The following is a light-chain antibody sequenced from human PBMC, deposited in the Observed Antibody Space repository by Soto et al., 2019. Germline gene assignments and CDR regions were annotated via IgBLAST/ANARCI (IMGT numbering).Light chain of an antibody. V-gene: IGKV3-11*01. CDR2: GAS. J-gene: IGKJ5*01. CDR3: QERINWPLIT. CDR1: QTISNW. Sequence: EVVLTQSPATLSLSPGERATLSCRASQTISNWLAWYQQKPGQAPRLLIYGASNRATGIPARFSGSGSGTDFTLTISSLEPEDSAVYYCQERINWPLITFGQGTRLEMK.